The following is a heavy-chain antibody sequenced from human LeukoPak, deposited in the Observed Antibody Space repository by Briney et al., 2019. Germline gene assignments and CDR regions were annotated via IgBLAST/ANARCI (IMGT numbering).Heavy chain of an antibody. J-gene: IGHJ4*02. V-gene: IGHV1-69*04. Sequence: GASVKVSCKASGGTFNNYAISWVRQAPGQGFEWMGRIIPILSSANYAQKFQDRVTITADKSTSTAYMELSSLTSEDTAVYYCARDVSYYYDNTGSPYWGQGTLVTVSS. CDR2: IIPILSSA. CDR3: ARDVSYYYDNTGSPY. D-gene: IGHD3-22*01. CDR1: GGTFNNYA.